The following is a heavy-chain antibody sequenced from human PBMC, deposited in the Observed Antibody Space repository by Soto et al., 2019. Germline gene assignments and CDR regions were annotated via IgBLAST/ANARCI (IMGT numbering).Heavy chain of an antibody. CDR1: GASISSGDFH. CDR2: IDFSGRT. V-gene: IGHV4-31*11. J-gene: IGHJ6*02. CDR3: TGDSPPPPYFAYYGMDV. D-gene: IGHD3-16*01. Sequence: PSETLSLTCAVSGASISSGDFHWTWIRQRPGEGLEWIGYIDFSGRTYYNPSLRSRLSISVDTSQNHFSLRLNSMTAADTPVSIFTGDSPPPPYFAYYGMDVWGQGTTVPAS.